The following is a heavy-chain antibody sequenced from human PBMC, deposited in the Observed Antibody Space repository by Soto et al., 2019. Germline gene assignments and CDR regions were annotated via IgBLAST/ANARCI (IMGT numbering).Heavy chain of an antibody. CDR2: INHSGST. J-gene: IGHJ6*02. D-gene: IGHD1-26*01. CDR1: GGSFSGYY. V-gene: IGHV4-34*01. CDR3: ARQSGGYYYYGMDV. Sequence: SETLSLTCAVYGGSFSGYYWSWIRQHPGKGLEWIGEINHSGSTNYNPSLKSRVTISVDRSKNQFSLKLSSVTAADTAVYYCARQSGGYYYYGMDVWGQGTTVTVSS.